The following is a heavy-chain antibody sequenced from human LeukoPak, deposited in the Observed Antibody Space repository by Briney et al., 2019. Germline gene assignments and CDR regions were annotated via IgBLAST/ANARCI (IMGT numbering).Heavy chain of an antibody. J-gene: IGHJ6*03. CDR1: GYSISSGYY. V-gene: IGHV4-38-2*01. CDR2: IYQSGST. D-gene: IGHD6-13*01. CDR3: ARVYSNYYMDV. Sequence: SETLSLTCAVSGYSISSGYYWGWIRQPPGKGLEWIGSIYQSGSTYYNPSLKSRVTISVDTSKNQLSLKLNSVTAADTAVYYCARVYSNYYMDVWGKGTTVTVSS.